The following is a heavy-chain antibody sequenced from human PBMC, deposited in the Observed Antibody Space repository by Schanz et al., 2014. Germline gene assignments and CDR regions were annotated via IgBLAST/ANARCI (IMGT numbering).Heavy chain of an antibody. CDR2: VSRSTPDI. Sequence: EVQLVESGGGLVQPGGSLRLSCAASGFTFSSYAMSWVRQAPGKGLEWVSYVSRSTPDIYYADSVKGRFTMSRDNAKNAVFLQMNSLRAEDTAVYYCVRDSFFAFDYWGQGTLVTVSS. CDR3: VRDSFFAFDY. V-gene: IGHV3-48*01. D-gene: IGHD3-3*01. CDR1: GFTFSSYA. J-gene: IGHJ4*02.